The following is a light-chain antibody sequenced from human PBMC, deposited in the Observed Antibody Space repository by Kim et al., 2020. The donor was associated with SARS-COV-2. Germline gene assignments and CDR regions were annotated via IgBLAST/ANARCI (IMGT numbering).Light chain of an antibody. CDR2: EGS. CDR3: CSYAGSRV. CDR1: RSDVGSYNL. Sequence: SPGQSITIYCTGTRSDVGSYNLGSWYQQHPGKAPKLMIYEGSKRPSGVSNRFSGSKSGNTASLTISGLQAEDEADYYCCSYAGSRVFGGGTQLTVL. J-gene: IGLJ3*02. V-gene: IGLV2-23*01.